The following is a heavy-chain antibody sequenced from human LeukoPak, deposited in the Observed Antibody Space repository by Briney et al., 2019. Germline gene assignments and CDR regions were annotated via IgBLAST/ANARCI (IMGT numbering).Heavy chain of an antibody. J-gene: IGHJ6*03. V-gene: IGHV1-2*02. CDR3: VRGTRSAAGTSYYYYYMDV. D-gene: IGHD6-13*01. CDR1: GYTFTGYY. Sequence: ASVKVSCKASGYTFTGYYMHWVRQAPGQGLEWMGWINPNSGGTNYAQKFQGRVTMTRDTSISTAYMELSRLRSDDTAVYYCVRGTRSAAGTSYYYYYMDVWGKGTTVTISS. CDR2: INPNSGGT.